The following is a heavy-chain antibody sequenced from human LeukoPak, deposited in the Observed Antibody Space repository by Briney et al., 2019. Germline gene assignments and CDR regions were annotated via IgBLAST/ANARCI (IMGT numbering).Heavy chain of an antibody. D-gene: IGHD3-10*01. V-gene: IGHV1-46*01. Sequence: ASVKVSCKASGYTFTSYYMHWVRQAPGQGLEWMGIINPSGGSTSYAQKFQGRVTMTRDKSTSTVYMELRSLRSDDTAVYYCARDSARGYYYGIAPRPWGQGTLVTVSS. CDR2: INPSGGST. J-gene: IGHJ5*02. CDR3: ARDSARGYYYGIAPRP. CDR1: GYTFTSYY.